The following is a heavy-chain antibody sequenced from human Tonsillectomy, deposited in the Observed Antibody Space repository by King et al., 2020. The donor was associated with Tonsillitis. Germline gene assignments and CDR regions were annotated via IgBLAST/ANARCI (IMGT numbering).Heavy chain of an antibody. CDR1: GGSISSYY. CDR2: IYYSGST. CDR3: ARGSVVVAATGLNWFDP. V-gene: IGHV4-59*01. D-gene: IGHD2-15*01. J-gene: IGHJ5*02. Sequence: VQLQESGPGLVKPSETLSLTCTVSGGSISSYYWSWIRQPPGKGLEWIGYIYYSGSTNYNPSLKSRVAISVDTSKNQFSLKLTSVTPADTAVYYCARGSVVVAATGLNWFDPCGQGTLVTVSS.